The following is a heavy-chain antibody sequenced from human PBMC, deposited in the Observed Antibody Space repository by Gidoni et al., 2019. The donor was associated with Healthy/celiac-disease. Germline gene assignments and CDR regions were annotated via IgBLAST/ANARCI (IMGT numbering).Heavy chain of an antibody. Sequence: SVFTFSSYAMSWVRQAPGKGLEWVSAISGSGGSTYYADSVKGRFTISRDNSKNTLYLQMNSLRAEDTAVYYCAKDQPGWGFKGGDAFDIWGQGTMVTVSS. CDR3: AKDQPGWGFKGGDAFDI. D-gene: IGHD7-27*01. CDR1: VFTFSSYA. J-gene: IGHJ3*02. CDR2: ISGSGGST. V-gene: IGHV3-23*01.